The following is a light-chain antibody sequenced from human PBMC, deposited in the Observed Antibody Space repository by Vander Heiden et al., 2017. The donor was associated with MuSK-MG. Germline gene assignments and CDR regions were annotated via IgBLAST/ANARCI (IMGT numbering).Light chain of an antibody. V-gene: IGLV2-14*03. Sequence: QSALTQPASVSGSPGPSITTSCTCTSTHVGGYNYCSCYTQHPLQAPDLICSDVTDRPSGVSNRFSGSKSGNTASPTISVLQVEDEADYFCSSFSSSTFWVFGTGTKLAVL. CDR2: DVT. CDR3: SSFSSSTFWV. J-gene: IGLJ1*01. CDR1: STHVGGYNY.